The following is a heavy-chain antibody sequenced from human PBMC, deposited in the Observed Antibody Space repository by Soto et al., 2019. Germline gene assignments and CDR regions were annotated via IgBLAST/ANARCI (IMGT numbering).Heavy chain of an antibody. J-gene: IGHJ3*02. Sequence: SETLSLTCTVSGGSISSGDYYWRWIRQPPGKGLEWIGYIYYSGSTYYNPSLKSRVTISVDTSKNQFSLKLSSVTAADTAVYYCARDRVYYDSSGYIGRAFDIWGQGTMVTVSS. CDR2: IYYSGST. D-gene: IGHD3-22*01. CDR3: ARDRVYYDSSGYIGRAFDI. V-gene: IGHV4-30-4*01. CDR1: GGSISSGDYY.